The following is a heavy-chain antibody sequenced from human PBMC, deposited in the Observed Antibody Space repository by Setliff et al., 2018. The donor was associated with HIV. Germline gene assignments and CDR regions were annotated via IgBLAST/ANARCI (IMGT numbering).Heavy chain of an antibody. J-gene: IGHJ4*02. Sequence: SVKVSCKASGDTFSNSALTWVRQAPGQGLEWMGGSIPLFGTVTYAQRFQGRVTITKDELMTTAYMELTSLRTEDTAVYYCASGGGYCRNGVCYIGVHKNPDHYYFDYWGQGTLVTVSS. CDR2: SIPLFGTV. CDR3: ASGGGYCRNGVCYIGVHKNPDHYYFDY. CDR1: GDTFSNSA. V-gene: IGHV1-69*05. D-gene: IGHD2-8*01.